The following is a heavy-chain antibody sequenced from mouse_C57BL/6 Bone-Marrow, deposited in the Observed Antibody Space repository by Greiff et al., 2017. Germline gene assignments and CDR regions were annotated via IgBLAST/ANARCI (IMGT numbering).Heavy chain of an antibody. D-gene: IGHD4-1*01. CDR1: GYTFTSYW. J-gene: IGHJ3*01. CDR2: IYPGRGST. Sequence: QVKLQQPGAELVKPGASVKMSCKASGYTFTSYWITWVKQRPGQGLEWIGDIYPGRGSTNYNEKFKSKATLTVDTSSSTAYMQLSSLTSEDSAVYYCARSPLNWDPWCADWGQGTLVTVSA. CDR3: ARSPLNWDPWCAD. V-gene: IGHV1-55*01.